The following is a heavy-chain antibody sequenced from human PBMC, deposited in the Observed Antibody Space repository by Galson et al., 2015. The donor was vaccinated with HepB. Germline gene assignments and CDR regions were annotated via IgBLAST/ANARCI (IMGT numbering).Heavy chain of an antibody. J-gene: IGHJ4*02. Sequence: SLRLSCAASGFTFSSYSMNWVRQAPGKGLEWVSYISSSSSTIYYADSVKGRFTISRDNAKNSLYLQMNSLRAEDTAVYYCARDRYYYDSSGLDWGQGTLVTVSS. CDR1: GFTFSSYS. D-gene: IGHD3-22*01. V-gene: IGHV3-48*01. CDR2: ISSSSSTI. CDR3: ARDRYYYDSSGLD.